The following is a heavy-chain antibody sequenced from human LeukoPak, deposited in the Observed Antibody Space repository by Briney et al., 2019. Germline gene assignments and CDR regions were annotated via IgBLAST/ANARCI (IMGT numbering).Heavy chain of an antibody. J-gene: IGHJ3*02. CDR1: GGTFSSYA. CDR2: IIPILGIA. V-gene: IGHV1-69*04. D-gene: IGHD2-2*02. CDR3: AREAFIVVVPAAINGAFDI. Sequence: GASVKVSCRASGGTFSSYAIRWVRQAPGQGLEWMGRIIPILGIANYAQKFQGRVTITADKSTSTAYMELSSLRSEDTAVYYCAREAFIVVVPAAINGAFDIWGQGTMVTVSS.